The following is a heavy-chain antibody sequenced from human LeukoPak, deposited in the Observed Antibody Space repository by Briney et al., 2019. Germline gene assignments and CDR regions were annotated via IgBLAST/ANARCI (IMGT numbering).Heavy chain of an antibody. CDR3: ARGNVYYDSSGYYSVPPDY. J-gene: IGHJ4*02. CDR1: GGSFSGYY. CDR2: INHSGST. D-gene: IGHD3-22*01. V-gene: IGHV4-34*01. Sequence: SETLSLTCAVYGGSFSGYYWSWIRQPPGKGLEWIGEINHSGSTNYNPSLKSRVTISVDTSKNQFSLKLSSVTAADTAVYYCARGNVYYDSSGYYSVPPDYWGQGTLVTVSS.